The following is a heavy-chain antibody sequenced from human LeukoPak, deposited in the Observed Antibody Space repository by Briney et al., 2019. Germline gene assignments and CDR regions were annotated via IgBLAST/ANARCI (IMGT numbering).Heavy chain of an antibody. CDR3: AHRRDSSSWYDVGWFDP. D-gene: IGHD6-13*01. CDR2: IYWNDDK. Sequence: SGPTLVNPTQTLTLTCTFSGFSLSTSGVGVGWIRQPPGKALEWLALIYWNDDKRYSPSLKSRLTITKDTSKNQVVLTMTNMDPVDTATYYCAHRRDSSSWYDVGWFDPWGQGTLVTVSS. V-gene: IGHV2-5*01. J-gene: IGHJ5*02. CDR1: GFSLSTSGVG.